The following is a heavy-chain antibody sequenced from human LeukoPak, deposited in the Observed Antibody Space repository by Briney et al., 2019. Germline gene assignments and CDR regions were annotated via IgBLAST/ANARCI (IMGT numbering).Heavy chain of an antibody. J-gene: IGHJ6*03. CDR1: GGSISSSSYY. CDR3: AIQVPAAIYYYYYYMDV. Sequence: PSETLSLTCTVSGGSISSSSYYWGWIRQPPGKGLEWIGSIYYSGSTYYNPSLESRVTISVDTSKNQFSLKLSSVTAADTAVYYCAIQVPAAIYYYYYYMDVWGKGTTVTVSS. D-gene: IGHD2-2*01. V-gene: IGHV4-39*01. CDR2: IYYSGST.